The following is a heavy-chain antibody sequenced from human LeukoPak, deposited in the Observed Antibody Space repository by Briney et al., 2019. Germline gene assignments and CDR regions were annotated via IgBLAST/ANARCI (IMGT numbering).Heavy chain of an antibody. CDR3: ARGKLTHGDYVAADY. CDR2: MNSKSGNA. J-gene: IGHJ4*02. D-gene: IGHD4-17*01. Sequence: ASVKVSCKASGYTFTNYDVNWLRQATGQGLEWMGWMNSKSGNAGYAQKFQGRLIMTRDASITTSYMALSSLTSEDTAVYYCARGKLTHGDYVAADYCGQRTLVTVSS. CDR1: GYTFTNYD. V-gene: IGHV1-8*01.